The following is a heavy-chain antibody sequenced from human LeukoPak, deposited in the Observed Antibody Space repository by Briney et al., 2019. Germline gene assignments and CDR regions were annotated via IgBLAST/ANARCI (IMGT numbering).Heavy chain of an antibody. CDR3: ARGPGEYYGSYLYYYGMDV. CDR2: IYYSGST. J-gene: IGHJ6*02. D-gene: IGHD3-10*01. Sequence: KPSETLSLTCTVSGGSISSYYWSWIRQPPGKGLEWIGYIYYSGSTNYNPSLKSRVTISVDTSKNQSSLKLSSVTAADTAVYYCARGPGEYYGSYLYYYGMDVWGQGTTVTVSS. CDR1: GGSISSYY. V-gene: IGHV4-59*01.